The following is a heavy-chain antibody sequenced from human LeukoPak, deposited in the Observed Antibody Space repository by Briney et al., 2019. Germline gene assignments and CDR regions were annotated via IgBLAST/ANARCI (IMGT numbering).Heavy chain of an antibody. J-gene: IGHJ4*02. CDR2: ISSNGGST. CDR1: GFTFSSYA. CDR3: ARTLRGYSYGYEDY. V-gene: IGHV3-64*01. D-gene: IGHD5-18*01. Sequence: GGSLRLSCAASGFTFSSYAMHWVRQAPGKGLDYVSAISSNGGSTYYANSVKGRFTISRDNSKNTLYLQMGSLRAEDMAVYYCARTLRGYSYGYEDYWGQGTLVTVSS.